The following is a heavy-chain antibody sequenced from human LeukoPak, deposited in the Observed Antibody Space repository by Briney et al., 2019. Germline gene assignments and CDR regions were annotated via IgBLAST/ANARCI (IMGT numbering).Heavy chain of an antibody. CDR2: ISYDGSNK. CDR3: ERDLAVGSSPFVGYFDY. CDR1: GFTFSSYA. D-gene: IGHD6-6*01. Sequence: GGSLRLSCAASGFTFSSYAMHWVRQAPGKGLEWVAVISYDGSNKYYADSVKGRFTISRDNSKNTLYLQMDSLRAEDTAVYYCERDLAVGSSPFVGYFDYSGQATLVTV. V-gene: IGHV3-30*04. J-gene: IGHJ4*02.